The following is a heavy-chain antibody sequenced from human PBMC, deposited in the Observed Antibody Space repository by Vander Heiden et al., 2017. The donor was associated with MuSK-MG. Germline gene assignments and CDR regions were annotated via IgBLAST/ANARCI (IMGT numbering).Heavy chain of an antibody. CDR3: AREPRGNSAKLFDY. D-gene: IGHD2-21*02. CDR2: ISSSSSYI. J-gene: IGHJ4*02. CDR1: GFPFGSDS. Sequence: EVQLVESWGGLVKPGGSLGLSCAASGFPFGSDSMNWVRQAPGKGLEWVSSISSSSSYIYYADSVKGRFTISRDNAKNSLYLQMNSLRAEDTAVYYCAREPRGNSAKLFDYWGQGTLVTVSS. V-gene: IGHV3-21*03.